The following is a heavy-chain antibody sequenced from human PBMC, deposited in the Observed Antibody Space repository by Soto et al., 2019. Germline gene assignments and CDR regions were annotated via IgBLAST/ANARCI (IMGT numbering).Heavy chain of an antibody. V-gene: IGHV3-23*04. CDR1: GLTFSDYV. D-gene: IGHD3-10*01. CDR3: AKGSASARPYYFDS. Sequence: EVQLVESGGGLVQPGGSLRLSCTAAGLTFSDYVMSGVRHAPGKGLEWVSAINVASDSTYYADSVKGRFLISRDNSKNTLFLQINSLRVEDTGTYYCAKGSASARPYYFDSWGQGSLVTVSP. CDR2: INVASDST. J-gene: IGHJ4*02.